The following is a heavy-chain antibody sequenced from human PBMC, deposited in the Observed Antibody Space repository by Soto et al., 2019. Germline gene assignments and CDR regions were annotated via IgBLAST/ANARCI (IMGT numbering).Heavy chain of an antibody. J-gene: IGHJ4*02. CDR3: ARGLKAAAGTWGYFDY. CDR1: GGSISSYY. V-gene: IGHV4-59*01. CDR2: IYYSGST. Sequence: SETLSLTCTVSGGSISSYYWSWIRQPPGKGLEWIGYIYYSGSTNYNPSLKSRVTISVDTSKSQFSLKLSSVTAADTAVYYCARGLKAAAGTWGYFDYWGQGTLVTV. D-gene: IGHD6-13*01.